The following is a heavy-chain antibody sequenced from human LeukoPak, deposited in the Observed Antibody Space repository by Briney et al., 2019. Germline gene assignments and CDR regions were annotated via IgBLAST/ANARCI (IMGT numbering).Heavy chain of an antibody. CDR2: IYYSGST. D-gene: IGHD1-26*01. Sequence: SETLSLTCTLSGGSINSHYWSWIRQPPGKGLEWIGHIYYSGSTNYNPSLKSRVTISVHTSKNQFCLKVSSVTAAHTAVYRCARVYSGNYCDYWGQGTLVTVSS. J-gene: IGHJ4*02. V-gene: IGHV4-59*11. CDR3: ARVYSGNYCDY. CDR1: GGSINSHY.